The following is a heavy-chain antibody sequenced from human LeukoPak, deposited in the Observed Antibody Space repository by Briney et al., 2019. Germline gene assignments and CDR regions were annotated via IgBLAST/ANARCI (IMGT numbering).Heavy chain of an antibody. J-gene: IGHJ4*02. V-gene: IGHV4-59*08. CDR2: IYSSGSA. CDR1: GASINNNF. Sequence: SETLSLTCTVSGASINNNFWTWIRQPPGKGLEWIGYIYSSGSANYNPSLKSRVIISGDTSKNQFSLKLSSVTAADTAVYYCARLPMYSGSYGLGHFDYWGQGTLVTVSS. CDR3: ARLPMYSGSYGLGHFDY. D-gene: IGHD1-26*01.